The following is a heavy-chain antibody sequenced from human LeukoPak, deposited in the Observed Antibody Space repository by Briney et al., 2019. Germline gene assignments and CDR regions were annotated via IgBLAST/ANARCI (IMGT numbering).Heavy chain of an antibody. Sequence: GGSLRLSCAASGFTFSSYAMHWVRQAPGKGLEWVAVISYDGSNKYYADSVKGRFTISRDNSKNTLYLQMNSLRAEDTAVYYCARDYVGGYYYERMTNFDYWGQGTLVTVSS. CDR3: ARDYVGGYYYERMTNFDY. D-gene: IGHD3-22*01. V-gene: IGHV3-30-3*01. J-gene: IGHJ4*02. CDR1: GFTFSSYA. CDR2: ISYDGSNK.